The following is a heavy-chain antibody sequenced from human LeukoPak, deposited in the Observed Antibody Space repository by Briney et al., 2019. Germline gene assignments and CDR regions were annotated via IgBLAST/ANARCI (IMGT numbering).Heavy chain of an antibody. CDR1: GYTFTSYD. J-gene: IGHJ6*03. CDR2: MNPNSGNT. D-gene: IGHD4/OR15-4a*01. V-gene: IGHV1-8*01. CDR3: ARAYGGNRRAYYYYMDV. Sequence: ASVKVSCKASGYTFTSYDINWVRQATGQGLEWRGWMNPNSGNTGYAQKFQGRVTMTRNTSISTAYMELSSLRSEDTAVYYCARAYGGNRRAYYYYMDVWGKGTTVTVSS.